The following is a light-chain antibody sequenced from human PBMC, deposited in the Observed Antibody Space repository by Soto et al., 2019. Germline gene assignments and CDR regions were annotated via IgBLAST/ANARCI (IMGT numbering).Light chain of an antibody. V-gene: IGLV2-23*01. Sequence: QSARTQPASVSGSPGQSITISCNGTSSDVGSYKLVSWYQQHPGKAPKLMIYEGGKRPSGVSDRFSGSKSGNTASLIISGLQAEDEADYYCCTYAGGTTWVFGGGTKLTVL. J-gene: IGLJ3*02. CDR3: CTYAGGTTWV. CDR1: SSDVGSYKL. CDR2: EGG.